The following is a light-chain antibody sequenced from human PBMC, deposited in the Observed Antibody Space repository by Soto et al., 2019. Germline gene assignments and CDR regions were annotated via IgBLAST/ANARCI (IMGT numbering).Light chain of an antibody. CDR2: KAS. CDR1: QSISSW. CDR3: LQDFNYPWT. J-gene: IGKJ1*01. V-gene: IGKV1-5*03. Sequence: DIQMTQSPSTLSASVGDRVTITCRASQSISSWLAWYQQKPGKAPKLLIYKASSLQSEVPSRFSGSGSASEYTLTISSLQPEDFATYFCLQDFNYPWTFGQGTKVDIK.